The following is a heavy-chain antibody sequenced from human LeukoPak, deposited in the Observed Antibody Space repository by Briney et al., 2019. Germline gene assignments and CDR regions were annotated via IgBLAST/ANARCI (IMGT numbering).Heavy chain of an antibody. J-gene: IGHJ4*02. CDR1: GFTVSSNY. CDR3: ARGLYDFWSGFQPLGY. V-gene: IGHV3-7*01. CDR2: IKQDGSEK. Sequence: GGSLGLSCAASGFTVSSNYMRWVRQAPGKGLEWVANIKQDGSEKYYVDSVKGRFTISRDNAKNSLYLQMNSLRAEDTAVYYCARGLYDFWSGFQPLGYWGQGTLVTVSS. D-gene: IGHD3-3*01.